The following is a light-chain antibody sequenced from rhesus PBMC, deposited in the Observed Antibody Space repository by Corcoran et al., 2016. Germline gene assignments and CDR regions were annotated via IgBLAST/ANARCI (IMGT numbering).Light chain of an antibody. CDR2: AAS. CDR3: QQHISHPLT. V-gene: IGKV1-44*02. CDR1: QTISTY. J-gene: IGKJ4*01. Sequence: DIQMTQSPSSLSASVGDTVTITCRASQTISTYLSWYQQKPGKVPNLLIYAASSLESGVPSRFSGSGSGTELPFTINSLQPEDFATYYCQQHISHPLTCGGGTKVEIK.